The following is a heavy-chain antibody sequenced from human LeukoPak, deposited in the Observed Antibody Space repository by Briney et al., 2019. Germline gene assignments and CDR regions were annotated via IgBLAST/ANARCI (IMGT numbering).Heavy chain of an antibody. J-gene: IGHJ3*02. CDR1: GGSFSSGGYY. Sequence: SETLSLTCTVSGGSFSSGGYYWRWIRQPPGTGLEWIGYIYYSGSTNYNPSLKSRVTISVDTSKNQFSLKLSSVTAADTAVYYCARVPPYYALDIWGQGTMVTVSS. V-gene: IGHV4-61*08. CDR3: ARVPPYYALDI. CDR2: IYYSGST. D-gene: IGHD2/OR15-2a*01.